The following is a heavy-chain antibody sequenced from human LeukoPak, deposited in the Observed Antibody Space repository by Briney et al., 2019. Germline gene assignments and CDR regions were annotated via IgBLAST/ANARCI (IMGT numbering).Heavy chain of an antibody. CDR1: GYTFTSYG. Sequence: GASVKVSCKASGYTFTSYGISWVRQAPGQGLEWMGWISAYNGNTNYAQRLQGRVTMTTDTSTSTAYMELRSLRSDDTAVYYCSSGKQLADFDYRGQGTLVTVSS. V-gene: IGHV1-18*01. CDR2: ISAYNGNT. D-gene: IGHD6-6*01. CDR3: SSGKQLADFDY. J-gene: IGHJ4*02.